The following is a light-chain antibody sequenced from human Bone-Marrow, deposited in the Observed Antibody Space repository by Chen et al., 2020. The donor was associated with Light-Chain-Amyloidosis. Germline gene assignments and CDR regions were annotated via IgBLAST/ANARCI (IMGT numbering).Light chain of an antibody. V-gene: IGKV2-28*01. CDR3: MQALQTPS. CDR2: LGS. CDR1: QSLLQSNGYNY. J-gene: IGKJ4*01. Sequence: DIVMTQSPLSLPVTPGEPASISCRSSQSLLQSNGYNYLDWYRQKPGQSPQLLIYLGSNRASGVPDRFSGSGSGTDFTLKISRVEAEDVGVYYCMQALQTPSFGGGTKVEIK.